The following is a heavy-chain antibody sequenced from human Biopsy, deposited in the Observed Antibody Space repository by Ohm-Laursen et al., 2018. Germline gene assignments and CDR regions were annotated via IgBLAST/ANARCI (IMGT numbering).Heavy chain of an antibody. CDR1: GFTFDDYT. CDR3: ARDGGVSYFGLDV. Sequence: GSLRLSCAASGFTFDDYTIHWVRHIPGKGLEWVSLISWDGSRTYYADSVRGRFTISRDNAKNCLYLQMNSLRTQDTALYYCARDGGVSYFGLDVWGLGTTATVSS. D-gene: IGHD3-16*01. V-gene: IGHV3-43*01. CDR2: ISWDGSRT. J-gene: IGHJ6*02.